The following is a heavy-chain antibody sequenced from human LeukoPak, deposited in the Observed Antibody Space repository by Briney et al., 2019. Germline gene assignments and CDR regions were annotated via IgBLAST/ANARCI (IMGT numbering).Heavy chain of an antibody. D-gene: IGHD6-19*01. CDR2: INSDGSST. Sequence: PGGSLRLSCAASGFTFSSYWMHWVRQAPGKGLVWVSRINSDGSSTSYADSVKGRFTISRDNAKNTLYLQMNSLRAEDTAVYYCARGSRSRGIAVAVVDYWGQGTLVTVSS. J-gene: IGHJ4*02. CDR3: ARGSRSRGIAVAVVDY. CDR1: GFTFSSYW. V-gene: IGHV3-74*01.